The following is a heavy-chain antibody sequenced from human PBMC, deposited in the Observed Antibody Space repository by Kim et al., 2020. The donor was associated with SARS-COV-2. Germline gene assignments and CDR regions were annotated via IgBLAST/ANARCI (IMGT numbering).Heavy chain of an antibody. CDR2: ISTKAKSYAT. J-gene: IGHJ4*02. V-gene: IGHV3-73*01. D-gene: IGHD1-1*01. CDR1: GFTFSGSN. Sequence: GGSLRLSCAASGFTFSGSNIHWVRQASGKGLEWVGRISTKAKSYATAYGASVKGRFTISRDDSKNTAYLQMNSLRAEDTAVYYCTSLTTTGENYWGRGTLVTVSS. CDR3: TSLTTTGENY.